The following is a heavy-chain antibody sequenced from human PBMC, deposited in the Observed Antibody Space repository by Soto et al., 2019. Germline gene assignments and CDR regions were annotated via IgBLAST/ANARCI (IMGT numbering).Heavy chain of an antibody. V-gene: IGHV5-51*01. Sequence: GESLKISCQASGYSFTSYWIGWVRQMPGKGLEWMGIIYPGDSDTRYSPSFQGQVTISADKSISTAYLQWSSLKASDTAVYYCARTLPNRQLFDSWSQGTLVTVSS. CDR1: GYSFTSYW. CDR3: ARTLPNRQLFDS. J-gene: IGHJ4*02. D-gene: IGHD1-1*01. CDR2: IYPGDSDT.